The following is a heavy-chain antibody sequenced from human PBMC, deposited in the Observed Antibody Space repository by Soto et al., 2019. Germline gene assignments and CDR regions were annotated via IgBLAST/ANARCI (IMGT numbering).Heavy chain of an antibody. V-gene: IGHV3-21*01. CDR2: ISSRSGRI. CDR1: GFTFSSYS. J-gene: IGHJ3*01. D-gene: IGHD2-15*01. Sequence: EVQLEESGGGLVKPGGSLRLSCAASGFTFSSYSMNWVRLAPGKGLEWVSSISSRSGRIYYADSMRGRFTISRDNAKNSLYLQMSSLRDEATAVYYCAKGSCDFLRSDGVEVWGQGTMVTVSS. CDR3: AKGSCDFLRSDGVEV.